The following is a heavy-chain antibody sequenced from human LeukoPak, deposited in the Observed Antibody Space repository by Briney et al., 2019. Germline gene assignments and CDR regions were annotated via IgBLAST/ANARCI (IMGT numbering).Heavy chain of an antibody. V-gene: IGHV3-73*01. CDR2: IDRPAKSYAT. CDR3: TRDRGTYNWLDP. D-gene: IGHD1-26*01. Sequence: GGSLRLSCAATGFTLSDSAIHWVRQASGKGLEWVGLIDRPAKSYATAYGASVGGRFTISRDDSKNTAYLQMDSLKTEDTALYYCTRDRGTYNWLDPWGQGTLVTVSS. CDR1: GFTLSDSA. J-gene: IGHJ5*02.